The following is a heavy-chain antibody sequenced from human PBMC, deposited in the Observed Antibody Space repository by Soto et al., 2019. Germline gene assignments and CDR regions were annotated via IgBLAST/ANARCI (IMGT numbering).Heavy chain of an antibody. CDR3: ARALGYYYDSSGYYYYYYGMDV. CDR1: GFTFCSYG. CDR2: IWYDGSNK. Sequence: GGTLRLSCAASGFTFCSYGMHWVRQAPGKGLEWVAVIWYDGSNKYYADSVKGRFTISRDNSKNTLYLQMNSLRAEDTAVYYCARALGYYYDSSGYYYYYYGMDVWGQGTTVTVSS. J-gene: IGHJ6*02. D-gene: IGHD3-22*01. V-gene: IGHV3-33*01.